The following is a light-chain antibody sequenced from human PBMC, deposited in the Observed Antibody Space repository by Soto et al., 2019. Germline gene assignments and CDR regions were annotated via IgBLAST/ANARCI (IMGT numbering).Light chain of an antibody. Sequence: DIQMTQSPSAMSASVGDSITITCRASQGINNHLVWFQQNPGKVPQRLIYAASRLQSGVPSTFSGSGPGTEFTLTISSLQPEDSATYYCLQHNSYPLTFGGGTKVEI. CDR1: QGINNH. CDR3: LQHNSYPLT. CDR2: AAS. J-gene: IGKJ4*01. V-gene: IGKV1-17*03.